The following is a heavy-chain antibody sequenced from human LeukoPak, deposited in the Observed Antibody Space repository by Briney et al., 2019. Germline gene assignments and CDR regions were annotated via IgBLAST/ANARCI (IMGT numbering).Heavy chain of an antibody. Sequence: WASVKVSCKASGYTFTSYDINWVRQATGQGLEWMGWMNPNSGNTGYAQKFQGRVTMTRNTSISTAYMELSSLRSEDTAVHYCARRSPDDSPLRYFDWLSNHYYYYGMDVWGQGTTVTVSS. J-gene: IGHJ6*02. CDR2: MNPNSGNT. CDR1: GYTFTSYD. V-gene: IGHV1-8*01. D-gene: IGHD3-9*01. CDR3: ARRSPDDSPLRYFDWLSNHYYYYGMDV.